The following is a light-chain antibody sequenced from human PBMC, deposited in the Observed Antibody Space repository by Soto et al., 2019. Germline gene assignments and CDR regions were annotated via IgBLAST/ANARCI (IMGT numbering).Light chain of an antibody. CDR2: DVT. J-gene: IGLJ3*02. CDR1: NSDVGNYNF. V-gene: IGLV2-11*01. CDR3: CTYAGSFRK. Sequence: QSALTQPRSVSGSPGQAVTISCTGTNSDVGNYNFVSWYQHHPGKAPKLMIYDVTKRPSGVPDRFSGSKSGNTASLTISGLQADDEADYYCCTYAGSFRKFGGGTKLTVL.